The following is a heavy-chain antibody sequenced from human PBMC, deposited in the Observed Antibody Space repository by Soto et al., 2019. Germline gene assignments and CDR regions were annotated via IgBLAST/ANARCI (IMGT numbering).Heavy chain of an antibody. Sequence: EVQLLESGGGLVQPGGSLRLSCAASTNTFNIYAMSWVRQAPGMGLEWVSAIKSGGSTYYVDSVKGRFTISRDDSKNTLHLQMNSLRAEDTAVYYCAKSPTMVRGLIFDSWGQGTLVTVSS. CDR2: IKSGGST. D-gene: IGHD3-10*01. J-gene: IGHJ4*02. CDR1: TNTFNIYA. CDR3: AKSPTMVRGLIFDS. V-gene: IGHV3-23*01.